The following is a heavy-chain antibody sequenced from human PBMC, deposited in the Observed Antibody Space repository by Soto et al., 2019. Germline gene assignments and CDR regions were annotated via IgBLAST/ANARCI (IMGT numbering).Heavy chain of an antibody. J-gene: IGHJ5*02. CDR2: ISGSGGSR. Sequence: PGGSLRLSCAASGFTFSSYAMSWVRQAPGKGLEWVSAISGSGGSRRYADSVEGRFTISRDNSKNTLFLQMSSLRAEDTAVYYCAKGRSWETTWSTTLDTWGKGALVTVDS. CDR1: GFTFSSYA. V-gene: IGHV3-23*01. CDR3: AKGRSWETTWSTTLDT. D-gene: IGHD1-26*01.